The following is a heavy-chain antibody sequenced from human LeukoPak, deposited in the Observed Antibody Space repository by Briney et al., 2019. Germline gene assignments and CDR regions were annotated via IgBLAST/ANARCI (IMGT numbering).Heavy chain of an antibody. V-gene: IGHV3-64*01. J-gene: IGHJ4*02. CDR2: ISRNGGST. Sequence: GGSLRLSCAASGFTFSSYAMRWVRQAPGKGLEYVSAISRNGGSTKYAKSVKGRFTISRDNSKNSLYLQMGSLRAEDMAVYYCARGGGSRDGYNWSLFRGQGTLVTVSS. D-gene: IGHD5-24*01. CDR3: ARGGGSRDGYNWSLF. CDR1: GFTFSSYA.